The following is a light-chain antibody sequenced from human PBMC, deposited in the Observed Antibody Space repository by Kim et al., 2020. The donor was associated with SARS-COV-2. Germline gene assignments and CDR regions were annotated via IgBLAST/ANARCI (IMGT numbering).Light chain of an antibody. V-gene: IGLV2-14*03. CDR2: DVF. J-gene: IGLJ1*01. Sequence: QSVLTRPASVSGSPGQSITISCTGTSSDVGTYNYVSWYQQSSGKAPKLMIYDVFKRPSGVPNRFSGSKSGNTASLTISGLQAEDEADYYCTSYRNSGYVFGTGTKVTVL. CDR1: SSDVGTYNY. CDR3: TSYRNSGYV.